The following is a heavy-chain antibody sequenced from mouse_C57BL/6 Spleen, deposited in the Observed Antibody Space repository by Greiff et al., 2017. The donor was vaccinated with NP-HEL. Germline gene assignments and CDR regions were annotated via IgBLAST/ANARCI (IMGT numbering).Heavy chain of an antibody. CDR3: ARSNDYDYDYFDY. CDR2: IYPGDGDT. D-gene: IGHD2-4*01. V-gene: IGHV1-82*01. J-gene: IGHJ2*01. CDR1: GYAFSSSW. Sequence: QVQLQQSGPELVKPGASVKISCKASGYAFSSSWMNWVKQRPGKGLEWIGRIYPGDGDTNYNRKFKGKATLTADKSSSTAYMQLSSLTSEDSAVYFCARSNDYDYDYFDYWGQGTTLTVSS.